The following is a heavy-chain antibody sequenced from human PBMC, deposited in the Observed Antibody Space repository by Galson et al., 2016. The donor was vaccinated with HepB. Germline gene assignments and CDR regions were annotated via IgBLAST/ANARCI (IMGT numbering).Heavy chain of an antibody. D-gene: IGHD1-26*01. CDR2: ISSSSSYI. V-gene: IGHV3-21*01. J-gene: IGHJ4*02. Sequence: SLRLSCAASGFTFSSYSMNWVRQAPGKGLEWVSSISSSSSYIYYADSVKGRFTISRDNAKNSLYLQMNSLSAEDTAVYYCARGDIVRAIFDYWGQGTLVTVSS. CDR1: GFTFSSYS. CDR3: ARGDIVRAIFDY.